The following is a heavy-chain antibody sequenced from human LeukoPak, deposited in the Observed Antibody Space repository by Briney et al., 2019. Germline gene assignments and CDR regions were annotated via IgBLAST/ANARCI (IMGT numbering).Heavy chain of an antibody. CDR2: IYNSGST. D-gene: IGHD6-13*01. CDR3: ARVPHIAAAGTKWFDP. V-gene: IGHV4-38-2*02. CDR1: GYSISSGYY. J-gene: IGHJ5*02. Sequence: SEALSLICTVSGYSISSGYYWGCIRKPPGEGLEWVGSIYNSGSTYYNPSLKSRVTISVDTSKNQFSLKLSSVTAADPAVYYCARVPHIAAAGTKWFDPWGQGTLVTVSS.